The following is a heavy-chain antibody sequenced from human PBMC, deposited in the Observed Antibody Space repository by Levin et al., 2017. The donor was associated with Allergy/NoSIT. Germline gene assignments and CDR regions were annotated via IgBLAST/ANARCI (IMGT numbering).Heavy chain of an antibody. V-gene: IGHV3-30*18. Sequence: GGSLRLSCAASGFTFSSYGMHWVRQAPGKGLEWVAVISYDGSNKYYADSVKGRFTISRDNSKNTLYLQMNSLRAEDTAVYYCAKDLRTDDGGLGVWSGYRYYYYGMDGWGQGTTVTVSS. CDR2: ISYDGSNK. CDR1: GFTFSSYG. J-gene: IGHJ6*02. D-gene: IGHD3-3*01. CDR3: AKDLRTDDGGLGVWSGYRYYYYGMDG.